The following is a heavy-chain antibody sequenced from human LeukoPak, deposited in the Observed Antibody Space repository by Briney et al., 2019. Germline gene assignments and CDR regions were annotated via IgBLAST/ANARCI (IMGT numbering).Heavy chain of an antibody. CDR2: ISAYNGNT. J-gene: IGHJ5*02. V-gene: IGHV1-18*01. D-gene: IGHD3-10*01. Sequence: GASVKVSCKPSGYTFTSYGISWVRQAPGQGLEWMGWISAYNGNTNYAQKLQGRVTMTTDTSTSTVYMELSSLRSEDTAVYYCARDLGLRGVTNWFDPWGQGTLVTVSS. CDR1: GYTFTSYG. CDR3: ARDLGLRGVTNWFDP.